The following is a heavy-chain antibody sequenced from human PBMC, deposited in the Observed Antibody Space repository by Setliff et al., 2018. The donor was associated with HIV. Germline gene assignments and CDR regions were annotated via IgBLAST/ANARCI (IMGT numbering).Heavy chain of an antibody. CDR1: GFTFSIYA. CDR3: ARDPFLAQGFWSGYYSDY. V-gene: IGHV3-30*04. Sequence: SLRLSCAVSGFTFSIYAMHWVRQAPGKGLEWVAFISYDGSYEYYADSVKGRFTISRDNSKNTLYLQMNSLRAEDTAVYYCARDPFLAQGFWSGYYSDYWGQGTLVTVSS. CDR2: ISYDGSYE. D-gene: IGHD3-3*01. J-gene: IGHJ4*02.